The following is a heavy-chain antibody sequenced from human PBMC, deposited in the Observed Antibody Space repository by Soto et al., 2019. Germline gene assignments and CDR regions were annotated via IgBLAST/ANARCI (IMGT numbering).Heavy chain of an antibody. CDR3: ARGVGGSGFDL. V-gene: IGHV6-1*01. J-gene: IGHJ4*01. CDR1: GDSVSSNTAG. Sequence: SQTLSLTCSISGDSVSSNTAGCNCIMCSRCRVLEWVGRTYYRSNWRHDYAVSVKSRITVNPDTSKNHFSLQLNSVTPDDTAVYYCARGVGGSGFDLWDQGTLVTVSS. D-gene: IGHD2-15*01. CDR2: TYYRSNWRH.